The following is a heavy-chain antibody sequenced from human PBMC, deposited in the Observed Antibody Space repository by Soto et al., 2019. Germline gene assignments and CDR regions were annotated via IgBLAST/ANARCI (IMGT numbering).Heavy chain of an antibody. D-gene: IGHD1-26*01. V-gene: IGHV3-23*01. CDR3: ARRGSGSYYDY. J-gene: IGHJ4*02. CDR2: ISGSGGST. Sequence: EVQLLESGGGLVQPGGSLRLSCAASGFTFSSYARRWVRQAPVKGLEWVSAISGSGGSTYYADSVKGRFTISRDNSKNTLYLQMNSLSAEETAVYYCARRGSGSYYDYWGQGTLVTVSS. CDR1: GFTFSSYA.